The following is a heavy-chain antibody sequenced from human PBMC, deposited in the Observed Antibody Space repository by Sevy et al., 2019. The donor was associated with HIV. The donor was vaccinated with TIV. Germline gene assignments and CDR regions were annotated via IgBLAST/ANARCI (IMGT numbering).Heavy chain of an antibody. V-gene: IGHV4-59*01. D-gene: IGHD6-6*01. CDR2: IYYSGST. Sequence: SETLSLTCTVSGCSINNYFWSWIRQPPGKGLEWVGYIYYSGSTNYNPTLKSRVSISVDTSKTQFSLKLTSVTAADTAVYYCARESIGDVGDFDHWGQGTLVTVSS. CDR3: ARESIGDVGDFDH. CDR1: GCSINNYF. J-gene: IGHJ4*02.